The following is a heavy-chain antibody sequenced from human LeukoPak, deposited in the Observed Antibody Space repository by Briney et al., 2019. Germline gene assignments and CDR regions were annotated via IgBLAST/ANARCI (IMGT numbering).Heavy chain of an antibody. Sequence: SVKVSCKASGGTFSSYAISWVRQAPGQGLEWMGGIIPIFGTTNYAQKFQDRVTITADKSTSTAYMELSSLRSEDTAVYYCARDSGGYCSGGSCYRFDYWGQGTLVTVSS. D-gene: IGHD2-15*01. CDR2: IIPIFGTT. CDR1: GGTFSSYA. V-gene: IGHV1-69*06. CDR3: ARDSGGYCSGGSCYRFDY. J-gene: IGHJ4*02.